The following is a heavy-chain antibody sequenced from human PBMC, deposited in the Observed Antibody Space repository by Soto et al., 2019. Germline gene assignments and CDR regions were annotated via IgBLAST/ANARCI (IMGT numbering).Heavy chain of an antibody. D-gene: IGHD2-21*01. CDR2: IYVTGAV. CDR3: ARLRIATNNYKWFDP. J-gene: IGHJ5*02. Sequence: PSESLAVTCRVSGSALNSGNYYWSWIRQVPGKGLEWIGHIYVTGAVDYNPSLRDRITISQDTSERQFSLNLRLVTAADTAVYYRARLRIATNNYKWFDPWGQGTLVPVSS. V-gene: IGHV4-31*03. CDR1: GSALNSGNYY.